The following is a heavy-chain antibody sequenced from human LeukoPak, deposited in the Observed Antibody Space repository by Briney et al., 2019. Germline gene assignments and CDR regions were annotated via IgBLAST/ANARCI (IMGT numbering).Heavy chain of an antibody. CDR3: ARFGELGATAYNWFDP. D-gene: IGHD1-26*01. Sequence: SETLSLTCAVYGGSFSGYYWSWIRQPPGKGLEWIGENNHSGSTNYIPSLKSRVTISLATSKNQFSLKLTSVTAADTAVYYCARFGELGATAYNWFDPWGQGTLVTVSS. V-gene: IGHV4-34*01. CDR1: GGSFSGYY. CDR2: NNHSGST. J-gene: IGHJ5*02.